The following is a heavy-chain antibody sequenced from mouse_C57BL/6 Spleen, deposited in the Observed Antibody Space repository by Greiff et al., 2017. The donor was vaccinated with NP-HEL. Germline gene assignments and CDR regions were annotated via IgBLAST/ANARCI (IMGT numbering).Heavy chain of an antibody. Sequence: EVKLEESGAELVRPGASVKLSCTASGFNIKDDYMHWVKQRPEQGLEWIGWIDPENGDTEYASKFQGKATITADTSSNTAYLQLSSLTSEDTAVYYCTTGIYYYGSRVAYWGQGTLVTVSA. CDR1: GFNIKDDY. CDR3: TTGIYYYGSRVAY. D-gene: IGHD1-1*01. V-gene: IGHV14-4*01. CDR2: IDPENGDT. J-gene: IGHJ3*01.